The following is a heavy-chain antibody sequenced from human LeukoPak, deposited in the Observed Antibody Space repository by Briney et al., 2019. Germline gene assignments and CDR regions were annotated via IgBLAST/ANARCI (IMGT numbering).Heavy chain of an antibody. D-gene: IGHD4-11*01. J-gene: IGHJ6*04. CDR1: GYSISSGHY. CDR2: IYYSGST. Sequence: SETLSLTCIVSGYSISSGHYWSWIRQPPGKGLEWIGYIYYSGSTNYNPSLKSRVTISVDTSKNQFSLKLSSVTAADTAVYYCAREDDYSPADVWGKGTTVTVSS. V-gene: IGHV4-59*11. CDR3: AREDDYSPADV.